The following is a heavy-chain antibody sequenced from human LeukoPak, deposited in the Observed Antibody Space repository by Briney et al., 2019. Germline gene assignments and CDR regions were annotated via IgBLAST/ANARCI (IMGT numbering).Heavy chain of an antibody. CDR3: AQLVRDAFDI. J-gene: IGHJ3*02. Sequence: GGSLRLSCAASGFTFSSYSMNWVRQAPGKGLDWVSSISSSSSYIYYADSVKGRFTISRDNAKNSLYLQMNSLRAEDTAVYYCAQLVRDAFDIWGQGTMVTVSS. V-gene: IGHV3-21*01. CDR2: ISSSSSYI. CDR1: GFTFSSYS. D-gene: IGHD6-13*01.